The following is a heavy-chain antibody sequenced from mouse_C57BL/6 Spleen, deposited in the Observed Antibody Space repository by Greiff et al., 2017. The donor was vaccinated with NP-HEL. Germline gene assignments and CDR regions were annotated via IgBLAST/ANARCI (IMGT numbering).Heavy chain of an antibody. Sequence: QVQLQQSGAELVRPGASVTLSCKASGYTFTDYEMHWVKQTPVHGLEWIGAIDPETGGTAYNQKFKGKAILTADKSSSTAYMELRSLTSEDSAVYYCTRADYYGSSTWFAYWGQGTLVTVSA. CDR3: TRADYYGSSTWFAY. CDR1: GYTFTDYE. V-gene: IGHV1-15*01. D-gene: IGHD1-1*01. CDR2: IDPETGGT. J-gene: IGHJ3*01.